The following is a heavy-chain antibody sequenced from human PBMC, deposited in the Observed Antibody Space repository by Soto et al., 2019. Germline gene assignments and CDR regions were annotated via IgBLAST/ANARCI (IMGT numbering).Heavy chain of an antibody. CDR1: GYTFTGYY. CDR2: INPNSGGT. Sequence: ASVKVSCKASGYTFTGYYMHWVRQAPGQGLEWMGWINPNSGGTNYAQKFQGWVTMTRDTSISTAYMELSRLRSDDTAVYYCARVLLGYCSSTSCPNYFDYWGQGTLVTVSS. V-gene: IGHV1-2*04. J-gene: IGHJ4*02. D-gene: IGHD2-2*01. CDR3: ARVLLGYCSSTSCPNYFDY.